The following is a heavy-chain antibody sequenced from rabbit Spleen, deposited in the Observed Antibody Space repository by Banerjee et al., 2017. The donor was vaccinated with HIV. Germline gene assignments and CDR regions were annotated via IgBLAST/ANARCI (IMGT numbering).Heavy chain of an antibody. J-gene: IGHJ4*01. CDR1: GFSFNSGYW. D-gene: IGHD4-1*01. V-gene: IGHV1S40*01. CDR2: ISAGSGGTT. Sequence: QSLEESGGGLVKPGASLTLTCKASGFSFNSGYWICWVRQAPGKGLEWIGCISAGSGGTTYYASWAKGRFTISKTSSTTVTLQMTSLTAADTATYFCARGVSDLDHAGDLWGPGTLVTVS. CDR3: ARGVSDLDHAGDL.